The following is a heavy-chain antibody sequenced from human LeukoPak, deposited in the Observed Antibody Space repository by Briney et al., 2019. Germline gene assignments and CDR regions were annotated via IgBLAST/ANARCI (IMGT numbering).Heavy chain of an antibody. CDR1: GGSFSGYY. V-gene: IGHV4-34*01. D-gene: IGHD3-22*01. Sequence: PSETLSLTCAVYGGSFSGYYWSWIRQPPGKGLEWIGEINHSGSTNYNPSLKSRVTISVDTSKNQFSLKLSSVTAADTAVYYCARARDNSGYYWFDPWGQGTLVTVSS. CDR3: ARARDNSGYYWFDP. CDR2: INHSGST. J-gene: IGHJ5*02.